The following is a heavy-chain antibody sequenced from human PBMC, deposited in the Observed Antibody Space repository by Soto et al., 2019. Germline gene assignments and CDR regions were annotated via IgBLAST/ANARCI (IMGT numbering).Heavy chain of an antibody. J-gene: IGHJ6*02. V-gene: IGHV4-38-2*02. CDR1: GYSISSGYY. D-gene: IGHD1-20*01. CDR3: ARDRVPPPYNWIDRRYYYYGVDV. Sequence: SESRSLPWPDCGYSISSGYYLGWIRQPPGKGLEWIGRIYHRGSTYYNSSLTSRVAISVATYKNQSSLTLSSVTAADTAVYYCARDRVPPPYNWIDRRYYYYGVDVWGQGPKVTVSS. CDR2: IYHRGST.